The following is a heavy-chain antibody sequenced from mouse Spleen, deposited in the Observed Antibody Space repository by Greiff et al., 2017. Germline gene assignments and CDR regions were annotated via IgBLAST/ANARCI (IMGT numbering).Heavy chain of an antibody. Sequence: DVKLVESGGGLVQPGGSLRLSCATSGFTFTDYYMSWVRQPPGKALEWLGFIRNKANGYTTEYSASVKGRFTISRDNSQSILYLQMNTLRAEDSATYYCARDYHGSSYDYAMDYWGQGTSVTVSS. CDR1: GFTFTDYY. CDR3: ARDYHGSSYDYAMDY. CDR2: IRNKANGYTT. V-gene: IGHV7-3*02. J-gene: IGHJ4*01. D-gene: IGHD1-1*01.